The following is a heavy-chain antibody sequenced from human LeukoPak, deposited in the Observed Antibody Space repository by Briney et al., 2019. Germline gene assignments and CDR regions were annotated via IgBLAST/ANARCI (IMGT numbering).Heavy chain of an antibody. V-gene: IGHV4-34*01. Sequence: SETLSLTCAVSGVPFSNYYWSWVRQSPRQGLEWIGEINHSGYTNYNPSLKSRVTMSIDTSKNQFSLILTSVTAADAGVYYCTRAVAGHPDRGQGTLVTVSS. CDR3: TRAVAGHPD. CDR1: GVPFSNYY. J-gene: IGHJ4*02. D-gene: IGHD6-19*01. CDR2: INHSGYT.